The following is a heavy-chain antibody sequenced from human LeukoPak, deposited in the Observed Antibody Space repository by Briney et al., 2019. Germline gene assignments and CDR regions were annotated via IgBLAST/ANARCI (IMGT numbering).Heavy chain of an antibody. D-gene: IGHD6-13*01. CDR1: GCSISSSSYY. Sequence: SSETLSLTCTVSGCSISSSSYYWGGLRQPPGKGLEWIGSIYYSGSTYYNPALKSRVTMSVDTSNNQFSLKLSSVTAADTAVYYCARRLPGAATGDIWGQGTMVTVSS. V-gene: IGHV4-39*01. CDR2: IYYSGST. CDR3: ARRLPGAATGDI. J-gene: IGHJ3*02.